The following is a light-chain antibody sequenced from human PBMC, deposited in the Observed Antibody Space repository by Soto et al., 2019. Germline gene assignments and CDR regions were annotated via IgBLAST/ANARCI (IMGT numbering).Light chain of an antibody. V-gene: IGKV3-11*01. CDR3: QQRSNWPIT. J-gene: IGKJ5*01. CDR2: DAS. CDR1: QSISSY. Sequence: EVVLPQSPDTLSLPPGERATLSCRASQSISSYLAWYQQTPGQAPRLLIYDASNRATGIPARFSGSGSGTDFTLTISSLEPEDFAVYDGQQRSNWPITVGQGTRLEIK.